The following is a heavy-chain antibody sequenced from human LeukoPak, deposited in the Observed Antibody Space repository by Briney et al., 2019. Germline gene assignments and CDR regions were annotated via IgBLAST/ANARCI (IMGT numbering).Heavy chain of an antibody. CDR3: ARDLYCSGGSCLLYYYGMDV. CDR1: GGSISSYY. V-gene: IGHV4-4*09. Sequence: SETLSLTCTVSGGSISSYYWSWIQQPPGKGLEWIGYIYTSGSTNYNPSLKSRVTISVDTSKNQFSLKLSSVTAADTAVYYCARDLYCSGGSCLLYYYGMDVWGQGTTVTVSS. CDR2: IYTSGST. D-gene: IGHD2-15*01. J-gene: IGHJ6*02.